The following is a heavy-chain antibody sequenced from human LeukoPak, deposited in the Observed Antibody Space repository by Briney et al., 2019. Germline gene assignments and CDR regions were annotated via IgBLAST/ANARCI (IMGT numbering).Heavy chain of an antibody. CDR2: ISSGGSSR. J-gene: IGHJ6*03. CDR3: ARDPYSGTYGDTYYYYMDV. CDR1: RLTFSTSG. V-gene: IGHV3-48*03. D-gene: IGHD1-26*01. Sequence: GGSLRLSCAVSRLTFSTSGMNWVRQAPGKGLEWVSYISSGGSSRYYADSVKGRFAISRDNAKNSVYLQMNSLRAEDTAVYYCARDPYSGTYGDTYYYYMDVWGKGTTVTISS.